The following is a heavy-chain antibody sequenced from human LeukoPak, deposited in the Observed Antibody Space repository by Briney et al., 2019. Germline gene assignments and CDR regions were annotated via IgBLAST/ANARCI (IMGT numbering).Heavy chain of an antibody. J-gene: IGHJ4*02. D-gene: IGHD3/OR15-3a*01. CDR1: GFTFSSYA. Sequence: GGSLRLSCAASGFTFSSYAMSWVRQAPGKGLEWVSAISGSGSTTYYADSVKGHFTVSRDNSKNTLYLQMNSLRAEDTAVYYCAKDPHNFWTGYFDYWGQGTLVTVSS. CDR3: AKDPHNFWTGYFDY. CDR2: ISGSGSTT. V-gene: IGHV3-23*01.